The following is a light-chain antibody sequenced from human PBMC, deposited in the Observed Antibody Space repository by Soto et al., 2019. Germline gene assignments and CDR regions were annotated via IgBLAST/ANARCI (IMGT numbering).Light chain of an antibody. V-gene: IGKV3-15*01. J-gene: IGKJ5*01. CDR3: QQYNNWPQIT. CDR1: QSVSSN. CDR2: GAS. Sequence: EIVMTQSPATLSVSPGERATLSCRASQSVSSNLAWYQQKPGQAPRLRIYGASTMATVIPARFSGSGSGTEFTHTNSSLQSEDFAVDYYQQYNNWPQITFGQGKRLESK.